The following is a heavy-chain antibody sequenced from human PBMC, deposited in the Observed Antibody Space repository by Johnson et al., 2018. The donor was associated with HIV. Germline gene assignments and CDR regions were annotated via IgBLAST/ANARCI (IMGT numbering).Heavy chain of an antibody. V-gene: IGHV3-15*01. CDR3: AKSTQANILRESGPYGAFDI. CDR2: IKSKTDGGTK. J-gene: IGHJ3*02. Sequence: VQLVESGGGLVQPGGSLRLSCAASGFTFSNAWMSWVRQAPGKGLEWVGRIKSKTDGGTKDYAAPVKGRFTISRDDSKNTLYLQMNSLRAEDTAVYYCAKSTQANILRESGPYGAFDIWGQGTMVTVSS. D-gene: IGHD3-10*01. CDR1: GFTFSNAW.